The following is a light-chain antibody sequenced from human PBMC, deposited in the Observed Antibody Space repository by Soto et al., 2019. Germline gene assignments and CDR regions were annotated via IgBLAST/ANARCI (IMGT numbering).Light chain of an antibody. CDR1: QSVSSSY. V-gene: IGKV3-20*01. CDR2: GTS. J-gene: IGKJ1*01. Sequence: EIVLTQSPGTLSLSPGERATLSCRASQSVSSSYLAWYQQKPGQAPRLLIYGTSSRATAIPDRFSGSGSGTDFTLTISRLEPEDFAVYYCQQYGSSSWMFGHGTKVEIK. CDR3: QQYGSSSWM.